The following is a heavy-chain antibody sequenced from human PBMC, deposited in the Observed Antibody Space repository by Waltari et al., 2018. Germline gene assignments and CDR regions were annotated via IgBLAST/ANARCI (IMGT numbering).Heavy chain of an antibody. CDR2: IYSGGST. D-gene: IGHD3-16*01. Sequence: EVQLVESGGGLIQPGGSLRCSCEPSGFTVGSNYMSWVRQAPGKGLEWVSVIYSGGSTYYADSVKGRFTISRDNSKNTLYLQMNSLRAEDTAVYYCAREGPRYYFDYWGQGTLVTVSS. J-gene: IGHJ4*02. CDR3: AREGPRYYFDY. V-gene: IGHV3-53*01. CDR1: GFTVGSNY.